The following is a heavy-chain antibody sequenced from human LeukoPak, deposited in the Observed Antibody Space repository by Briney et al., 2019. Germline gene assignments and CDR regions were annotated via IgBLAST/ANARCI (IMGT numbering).Heavy chain of an antibody. CDR3: ASGYYGSGSYYGFDY. J-gene: IGHJ4*02. Sequence: PSETLSLTCTVSGGSVSSGSYYWSWIRQPPGKGLEWIGYIYCSGSTNYNPSLKSRVTISGDTSKNQFSLKLSSVTAADTAMYYCASGYYGSGSYYGFDYWGQGTLVTVSS. D-gene: IGHD3-10*01. CDR1: GGSVSSGSYY. CDR2: IYCSGST. V-gene: IGHV4-61*01.